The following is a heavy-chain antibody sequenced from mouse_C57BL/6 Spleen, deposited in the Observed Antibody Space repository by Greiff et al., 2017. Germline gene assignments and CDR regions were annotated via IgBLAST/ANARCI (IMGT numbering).Heavy chain of an antibody. V-gene: IGHV5-9-1*02. CDR2: ISSGGDYI. CDR1: GFTFSSYA. CDR3: TRGTAQATVDY. J-gene: IGHJ4*01. D-gene: IGHD3-2*02. Sequence: EVQVVESGEGLVKPGGSLKLSCAASGFTFSSYAMSWVRQTPEKRLEWVAYISSGGDYIYYADTVKGRFTISRDNARNTLYLQMSSLKSEDTAMYYCTRGTAQATVDYWGQGTSVTVSS.